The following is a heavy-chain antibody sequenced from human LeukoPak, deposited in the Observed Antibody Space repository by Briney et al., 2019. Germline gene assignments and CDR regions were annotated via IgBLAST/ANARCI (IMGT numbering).Heavy chain of an antibody. CDR2: IKEDGNEN. CDR1: GFTFSSYS. J-gene: IGHJ5*02. V-gene: IGHV3-7*01. CDR3: ARGRYTPGP. Sequence: GGSLRLYCAASGFTFSSYSMSWVRQAPGKGLEWVAYIKEDGNENYYVDSVKGRFTISRDNAESSLYLQMNSLRAEDTAVYYCARGRYTPGPWGQGTLVTVSS. D-gene: IGHD1-1*01.